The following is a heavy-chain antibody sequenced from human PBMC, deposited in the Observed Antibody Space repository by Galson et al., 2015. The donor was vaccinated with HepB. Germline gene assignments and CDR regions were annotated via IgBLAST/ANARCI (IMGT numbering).Heavy chain of an antibody. V-gene: IGHV3-49*04. J-gene: IGHJ6*02. CDR2: IRSKAYGGTT. D-gene: IGHD2-2*01. CDR1: GFTFGDYA. CDR3: TREVIVVVPAAAGYGMDV. Sequence: SLRLSCAASGFTFGDYAMSWVRQAPGKGLEWVGFIRSKAYGGTTEYAASVKGRFTISRDDSKSIAYLQMNSLKTEDTAVYYCTREVIVVVPAAAGYGMDVWGQGTTVTVSS.